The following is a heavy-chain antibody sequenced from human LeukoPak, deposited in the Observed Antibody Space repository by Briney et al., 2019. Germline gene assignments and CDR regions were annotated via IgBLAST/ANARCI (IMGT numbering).Heavy chain of an antibody. CDR2: IYTRGST. J-gene: IGHJ4*02. Sequence: SETLSLTCTVSGGSISSGSYYWSWIRQPAGKGLEWIGRIYTRGSTNYNPSLKSRVTISVDTSKNQFSLKLSSVTAADTAVYYCARDKVGAFDYWGQGTLVTVSS. CDR3: ARDKVGAFDY. CDR1: GGSISSGSYY. V-gene: IGHV4-61*02. D-gene: IGHD1-26*01.